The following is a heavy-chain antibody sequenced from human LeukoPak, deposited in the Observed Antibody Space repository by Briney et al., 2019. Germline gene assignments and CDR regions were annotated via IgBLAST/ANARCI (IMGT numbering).Heavy chain of an antibody. J-gene: IGHJ4*02. V-gene: IGHV3-7*01. CDR2: IKQEGSEK. D-gene: IGHD5-12*01. Sequence: GGSLRLSCAASGFTFSSYWMTWVRQAPGKGLEWVANIKQEGSEKYYVDSVKGRFTISRDNAKNSLYLQMNSLRAEDTAVYYCARGMSSGYDFDYWGQGTLVTVSS. CDR1: GFTFSSYW. CDR3: ARGMSSGYDFDY.